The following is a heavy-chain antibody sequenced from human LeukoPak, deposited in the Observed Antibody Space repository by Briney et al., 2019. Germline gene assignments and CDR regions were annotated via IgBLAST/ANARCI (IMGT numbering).Heavy chain of an antibody. D-gene: IGHD2-2*02. V-gene: IGHV1-2*02. J-gene: IGHJ6*02. CDR2: INPNSGGT. Sequence: ASVKVSCKASGYTFTGYYMHWVRQAPGQGREWMGWINPNSGGTNYAQKFQGRVTMTRDTSISTAYMELSRLRSDDTAVYYCARDLIVVVPAAINNYYYGMDVWGQGTTVTVSS. CDR1: GYTFTGYY. CDR3: ARDLIVVVPAAINNYYYGMDV.